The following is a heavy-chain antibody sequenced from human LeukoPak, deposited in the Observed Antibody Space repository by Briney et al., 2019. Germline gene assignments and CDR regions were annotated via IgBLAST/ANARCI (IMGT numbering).Heavy chain of an antibody. Sequence: GGSLRLSCAASGFTFSSYAMSWVRQAPGKGLEWVLAISCSCGSTYYADSVKARFTISRDNSRNTLYLQMNSLRAEDTAVYYCAKDASRILRYFDWLLDYWGQGTLVTVSS. D-gene: IGHD3-9*01. V-gene: IGHV3-23*01. CDR1: GFTFSSYA. CDR3: AKDASRILRYFDWLLDY. CDR2: ISCSCGST. J-gene: IGHJ4*02.